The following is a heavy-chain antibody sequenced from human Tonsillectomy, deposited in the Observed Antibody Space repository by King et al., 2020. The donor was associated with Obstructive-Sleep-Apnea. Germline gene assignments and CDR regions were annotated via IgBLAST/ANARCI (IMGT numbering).Heavy chain of an antibody. Sequence: QLQESGPRLVKPSQTLSLTCTVSGGSISSGDYYWSWIRQPPWKGLEWIGDIYYSGSTYYNPSLKSRVTISLDTSKNQFSLKLSSVTAADTAVYYCGRGIIWFGELRWFDPWGQGTLVTVSS. V-gene: IGHV4-30-4*01. CDR2: IYYSGST. D-gene: IGHD3-10*01. CDR1: GGSISSGDYY. CDR3: GRGIIWFGELRWFDP. J-gene: IGHJ5*02.